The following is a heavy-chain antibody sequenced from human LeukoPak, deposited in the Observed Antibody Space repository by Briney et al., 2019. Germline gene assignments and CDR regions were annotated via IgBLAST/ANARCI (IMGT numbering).Heavy chain of an antibody. Sequence: ASVKVSCKASGYTFTSYGISWVRQAPGQGLEWMGWISAYNGNTNYAQKLQGRVTMTTDTSTSTAYMELRSLRSDDTAVYYCASPIAVAGTSAAFDIWGQGTMVTVSS. D-gene: IGHD6-19*01. CDR1: GYTFTSYG. J-gene: IGHJ3*02. CDR3: ASPIAVAGTSAAFDI. CDR2: ISAYNGNT. V-gene: IGHV1-18*01.